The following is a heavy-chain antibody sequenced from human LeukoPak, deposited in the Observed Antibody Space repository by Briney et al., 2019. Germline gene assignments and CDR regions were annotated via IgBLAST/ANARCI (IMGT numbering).Heavy chain of an antibody. CDR3: ARPYGDYLYYFDY. Sequence: GGSLRLSCAASGFTFSSYSMNWVRQAPGKGLEWVSSISSSSSYIYYADSVKGRFTISRDNAKNSLYLQMNSLRAEDTAVYYCARPYGDYLYYFDYWSQGTLVTVSS. CDR1: GFTFSSYS. V-gene: IGHV3-21*01. D-gene: IGHD4-17*01. CDR2: ISSSSSYI. J-gene: IGHJ4*02.